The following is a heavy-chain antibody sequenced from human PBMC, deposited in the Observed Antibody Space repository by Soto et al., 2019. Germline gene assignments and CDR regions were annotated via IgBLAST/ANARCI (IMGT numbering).Heavy chain of an antibody. CDR3: ARGLATLPVFAFYI. CDR1: GFSLSTSGVG. Sequence: QGTLKESGPTLVKPTQTLTLTCSFSGFSLSTSGVGVGWIRQSPGKALEWLALIYWSGDEHYRPSLKSRLSIIKDTSKNHVVLIMTDMDPVDTATYFCARGLATLPVFAFYIWGQGTMVTVSS. D-gene: IGHD6-6*01. V-gene: IGHV2-5*01. CDR2: IYWSGDE. J-gene: IGHJ3*02.